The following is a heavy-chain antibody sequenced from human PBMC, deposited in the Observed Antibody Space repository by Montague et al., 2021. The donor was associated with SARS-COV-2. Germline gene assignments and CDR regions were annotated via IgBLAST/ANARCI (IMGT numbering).Heavy chain of an antibody. D-gene: IGHD5-18*01. CDR2: ISFDGTNK. CDR3: AGDQGGYSYNDY. Sequence: SLRLSCAASGFTFTSYAMHWVRQAPGKGLEWVAVISFDGTNKYYTDSVKGRFTISRDNSKNTLYLQMHSVRPEDTAVYYCAGDQGGYSYNDYWGQGTLVTGSS. CDR1: GFTFTSYA. J-gene: IGHJ4*02. V-gene: IGHV3-30-3*01.